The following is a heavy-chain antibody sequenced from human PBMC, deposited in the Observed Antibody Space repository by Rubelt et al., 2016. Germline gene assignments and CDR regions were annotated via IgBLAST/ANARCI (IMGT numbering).Heavy chain of an antibody. CDR1: GGSISSSNYY. Sequence: QLQLQESGPGLVKPSETLSLTCTVSGGSISSSNYYWAWIRQPPGKGLEWIGSIYYSGSTYYNPSLKSRVTMSVDTSKNQFSLKLSAVTAADTAVYYWARHDTGSFLFDFWGQGTPVTVSS. D-gene: IGHD1-26*01. J-gene: IGHJ4*02. CDR2: IYYSGST. V-gene: IGHV4-39*01. CDR3: ARHDTGSFLFDF.